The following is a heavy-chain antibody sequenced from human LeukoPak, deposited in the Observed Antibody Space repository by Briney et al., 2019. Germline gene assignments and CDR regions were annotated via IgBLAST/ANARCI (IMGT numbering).Heavy chain of an antibody. Sequence: SETLSLTCAVYGGSFSGYYWSWIRQPPGKGLEWIGEINHSGSTNYNPSLKSRVTISVDTSKNQFSLKLSSVTAADTAVYYCARGGRVSSWDAFDIWGLGTMVTVSS. J-gene: IGHJ3*02. CDR1: GGSFSGYY. V-gene: IGHV4-34*01. D-gene: IGHD6-6*01. CDR3: ARGGRVSSWDAFDI. CDR2: INHSGST.